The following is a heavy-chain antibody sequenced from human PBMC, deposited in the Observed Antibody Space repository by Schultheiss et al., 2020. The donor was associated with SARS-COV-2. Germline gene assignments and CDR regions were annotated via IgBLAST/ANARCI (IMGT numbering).Heavy chain of an antibody. CDR3: ATGAIGNSGWSVPYYFYGMDV. D-gene: IGHD6-19*01. V-gene: IGHV4-59*12. J-gene: IGHJ6*02. Sequence: GSLRLSCTVSGGSIDNYYWTWIRQPPGKGLEWIGDISYSGSTNYNPSRKSRVTISVDTSKNQFSLKLSSVTAADTAVYYCATGAIGNSGWSVPYYFYGMDVWGQGTTVTVSS. CDR2: ISYSGST. CDR1: GGSIDNYY.